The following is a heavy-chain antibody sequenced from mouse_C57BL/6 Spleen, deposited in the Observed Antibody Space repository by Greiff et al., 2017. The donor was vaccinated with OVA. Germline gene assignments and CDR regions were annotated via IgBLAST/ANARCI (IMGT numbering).Heavy chain of an antibody. V-gene: IGHV1-64*01. CDR2: IHPNSGST. CDR3: ARWGAQGYFDY. CDR1: GYTFTSYW. D-gene: IGHD3-2*02. Sequence: VKLQQPGAELVKPGASVKLSCKASGYTFTSYWMHWVKQRPGQGLEWIGMIHPNSGSTNYNEKFKSKATLTVDKSSSTAYMQLSSLTSEDSAVYYCARWGAQGYFDYWGQGTTLTVSS. J-gene: IGHJ2*01.